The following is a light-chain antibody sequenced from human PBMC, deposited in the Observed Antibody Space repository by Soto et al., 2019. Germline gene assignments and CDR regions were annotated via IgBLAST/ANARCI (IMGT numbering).Light chain of an antibody. CDR2: AAS. CDR3: QQLNSYPIT. V-gene: IGKV1-9*01. Sequence: DIQLTQSPSFLSASVGDRVTITCRASQGISSYLVWYQQKPGKAPNLLIYAASTLQSGVPSRFSGSGSGTEFTLTISSLQPEDFATYYCQQLNSYPITFGQGTRLEIK. CDR1: QGISSY. J-gene: IGKJ5*01.